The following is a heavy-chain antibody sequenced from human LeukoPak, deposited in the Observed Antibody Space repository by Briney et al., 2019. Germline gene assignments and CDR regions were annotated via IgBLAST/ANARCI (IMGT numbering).Heavy chain of an antibody. CDR1: GYSISSGYY. CDR3: ARRVTMIVVVMDYFDY. J-gene: IGHJ4*02. V-gene: IGHV4-38-2*02. D-gene: IGHD3-22*01. Sequence: PSETLSLTCTVSGYSISSGYYWGWIRQPPGKGLEWIGSIYHSGSTYYNPSLKSRVTISVDTSKNQFSLKLSSVTAADTAVYYCARRVTMIVVVMDYFDYWGQGTLVTVSS. CDR2: IYHSGST.